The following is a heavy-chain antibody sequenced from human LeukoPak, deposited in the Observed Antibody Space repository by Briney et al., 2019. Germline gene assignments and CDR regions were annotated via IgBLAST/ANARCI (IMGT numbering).Heavy chain of an antibody. CDR3: ARDLYYYDSSGYWYFDL. CDR2: INPNSGGT. CDR1: GYTFTGYY. J-gene: IGHJ2*01. Sequence: ASVKVSCKASGYTFTGYYIHWVRQAPGQGLEWMGWINPNSGGTNSAQQFQGRVTLTRDTSISTAYMELRSLRSDDTAVYYCARDLYYYDSSGYWYFDLWGRGTLVTVSS. D-gene: IGHD3-22*01. V-gene: IGHV1-2*02.